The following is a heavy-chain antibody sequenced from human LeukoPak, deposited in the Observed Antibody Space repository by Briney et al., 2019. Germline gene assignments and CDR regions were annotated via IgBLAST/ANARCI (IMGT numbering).Heavy chain of an antibody. Sequence: SETLSLTCTVSGGSISSYYWSWIRQPAGKGLEWIGRIYTSGSTNYNPSLKSRVTMSVDTSKNQFSLKLSSVTAADTAVYYCARDYSYYDFWSGYYNAGSNWFDPWGQGTLVTVSS. V-gene: IGHV4-4*07. CDR1: GGSISSYY. J-gene: IGHJ5*02. CDR3: ARDYSYYDFWSGYYNAGSNWFDP. CDR2: IYTSGST. D-gene: IGHD3-3*01.